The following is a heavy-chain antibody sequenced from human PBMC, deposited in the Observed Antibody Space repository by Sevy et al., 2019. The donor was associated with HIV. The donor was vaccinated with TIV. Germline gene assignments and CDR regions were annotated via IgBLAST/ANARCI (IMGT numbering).Heavy chain of an antibody. CDR2: IRFDGTIQ. Sequence: GGSLRLSCAASGFTFSTYGMHWVRQAPGKGLEWVAFIRFDGTIQYYTDSVKGRLTISRDNSKNTLYLQMNSLRAEDTAVYFCAKLLHIVVVPAAIDYYYGMDVWGQGTTVTVSS. CDR1: GFTFSTYG. D-gene: IGHD2-2*01. V-gene: IGHV3-30*02. CDR3: AKLLHIVVVPAAIDYYYGMDV. J-gene: IGHJ6*02.